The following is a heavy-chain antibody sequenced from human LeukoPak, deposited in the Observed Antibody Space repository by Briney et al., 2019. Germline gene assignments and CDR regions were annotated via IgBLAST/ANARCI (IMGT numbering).Heavy chain of an antibody. V-gene: IGHV1-2*02. CDR1: GYSFTVYY. CDR2: INPDGDVT. D-gene: IGHD2-8*01. CDR3: ARGPNHYYYMDF. Sequence: ASVTVSFKASGYSFTVYYIHWVRQAPGQGVEGMGWINPDGDVTKSAQKFQGRVTMTSDKSINTVYMELSGLTSDDTALYYCARGPNHYYYMDFWGKGTTVSVSS. J-gene: IGHJ6*03.